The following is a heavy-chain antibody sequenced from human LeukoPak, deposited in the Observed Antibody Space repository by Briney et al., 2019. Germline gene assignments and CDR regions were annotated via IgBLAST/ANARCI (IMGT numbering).Heavy chain of an antibody. J-gene: IGHJ5*02. V-gene: IGHV1-69*01. D-gene: IGHD1-26*01. CDR2: IIPIFNTA. CDR1: GGPFSSYA. CDR3: ARIRSGRTYLSPPNWFDP. Sequence: ASVKVSCKASGGPFSSYALSWVRQAPGQGLEWMGGIIPIFNTANYAQKFQGRVTITADESTTTAYMELSSLTSEDTAVYYCARIRSGRTYLSPPNWFDPWGQGTLVTVSS.